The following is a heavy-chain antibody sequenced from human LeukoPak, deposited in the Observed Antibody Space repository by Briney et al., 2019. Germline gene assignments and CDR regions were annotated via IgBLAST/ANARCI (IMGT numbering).Heavy chain of an antibody. V-gene: IGHV3-23*01. Sequence: GGSLRLSCAASGFTFSSYAMSWVRQAPGKGLEWVSAISGSGGSTYYADSVKGRFTISRDNSKNTLYLQMNSLRAEDPAVYYCAKDIVVVPAAGDYFXXWGQGTLVT. D-gene: IGHD2-2*01. CDR2: ISGSGGST. J-gene: IGHJ4*02. CDR1: GFTFSSYA. CDR3: AKDIVVVPAAGDYFXX.